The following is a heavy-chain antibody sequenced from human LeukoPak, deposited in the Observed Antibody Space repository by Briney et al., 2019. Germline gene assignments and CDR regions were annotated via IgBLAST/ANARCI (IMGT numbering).Heavy chain of an antibody. D-gene: IGHD5-12*01. V-gene: IGHV4-59*01. CDR1: GFTFSSYG. CDR2: IYYSGST. CDR3: ARGGYSGYDSSGYFDY. Sequence: GSLRLSCAASGFTFSSYGMSWVRQAPGKGLEWIGYIYYSGSTNYNPSLKSRVTISVDTSKNQFSLKLSSVTAADTAVYYCARGGYSGYDSSGYFDYWGQGTLVTVSS. J-gene: IGHJ4*02.